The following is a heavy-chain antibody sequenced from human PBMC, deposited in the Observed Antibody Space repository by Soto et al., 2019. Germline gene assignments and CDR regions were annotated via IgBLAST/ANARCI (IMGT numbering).Heavy chain of an antibody. CDR3: AREAGYTYGYVFDY. Sequence: QVQLVQSGAEVKKPGSSVRVSCKASGGTFGNNAISWVRQSPGQGLEWLGGIIPVLGVGDNAQNFQGRVTITADAYTSTAYLELSSLRSEDTALYYCAREAGYTYGYVFDYWGQGTLVTVSS. CDR1: GGTFGNNA. J-gene: IGHJ4*02. V-gene: IGHV1-69*01. CDR2: IIPVLGVG. D-gene: IGHD5-18*01.